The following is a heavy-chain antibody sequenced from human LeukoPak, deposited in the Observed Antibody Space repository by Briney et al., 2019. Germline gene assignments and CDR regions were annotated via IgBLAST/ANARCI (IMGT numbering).Heavy chain of an antibody. Sequence: SETLSLTCAVYGGSFSGYYWSWIRQPPGKGLEWIGEINHSGSTNYNPSLKSRVTISVDTSKNQFSLKLSSVTAADTAVYYCARHRMYSSSVFPAFDIWGQGTMVAVSS. CDR3: ARHRMYSSSVFPAFDI. CDR2: INHSGST. CDR1: GGSFSGYY. D-gene: IGHD6-6*01. J-gene: IGHJ3*02. V-gene: IGHV4-34*01.